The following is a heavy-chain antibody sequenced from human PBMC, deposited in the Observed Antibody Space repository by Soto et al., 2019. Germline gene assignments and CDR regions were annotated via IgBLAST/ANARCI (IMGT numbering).Heavy chain of an antibody. CDR3: AREDIMGTRSFDY. Sequence: GGSLRLSWGVSGFMFSGYSMNWVRQAPGKGLEWLSYICSRSQTIYYADSVKGRFTISRDNAKNSLYLQMNSLRDDDTAVYFCAREDIMGTRSFDYWGQGTLVTVSS. J-gene: IGHJ4*02. V-gene: IGHV3-48*02. CDR1: GFMFSGYS. CDR2: ICSRSQTI. D-gene: IGHD1-26*01.